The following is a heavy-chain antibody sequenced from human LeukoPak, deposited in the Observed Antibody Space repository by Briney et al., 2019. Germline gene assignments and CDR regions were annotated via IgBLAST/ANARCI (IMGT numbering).Heavy chain of an antibody. J-gene: IGHJ1*01. CDR3: ARGRMSFV. CDR2: VNPNGINT. V-gene: IGHV1-8*01. D-gene: IGHD3/OR15-3a*01. CDR1: GYAFTTYD. Sequence: ASVKVSCKASGYAFTTYDINWVRQAPGQGLEWMGWVNPNGINTGSAQKFQGRITMTMNASITTAYMELSSLRSEDTAVYYCARGRMSFVWGQGTLVTVSS.